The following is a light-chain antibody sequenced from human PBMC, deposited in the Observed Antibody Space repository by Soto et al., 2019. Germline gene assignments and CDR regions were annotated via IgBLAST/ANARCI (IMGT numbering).Light chain of an antibody. V-gene: IGLV2-14*02. CDR1: ISDIGTYNL. CDR2: EGS. CDR3: CSYTLRSTLV. J-gene: IGLJ3*02. Sequence: QSVLTQPASVSGSPGQSITISCTGSISDIGTYNLVSWFQQHPGKAPKLIIYEGSKRPSGVSNRFSGSKSGNTASLTISGLQAEDEADYYCCSYTLRSTLVFGGGTKLTVL.